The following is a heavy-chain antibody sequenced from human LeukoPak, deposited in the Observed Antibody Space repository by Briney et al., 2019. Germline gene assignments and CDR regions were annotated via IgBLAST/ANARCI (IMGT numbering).Heavy chain of an antibody. CDR3: ARVGSSGSYNEDY. Sequence: PGGSLRLSCAASGFTFSSYSMNWVRQAPGKGLEWVSSISSSSTYIYYADSVKGRFTISRDNAKNLLYLQMNTLRAEDTAVYYCARVGSSGSYNEDYWGQGTLVTVSS. CDR2: ISSSSTYI. V-gene: IGHV3-21*01. CDR1: GFTFSSYS. D-gene: IGHD1-26*01. J-gene: IGHJ4*02.